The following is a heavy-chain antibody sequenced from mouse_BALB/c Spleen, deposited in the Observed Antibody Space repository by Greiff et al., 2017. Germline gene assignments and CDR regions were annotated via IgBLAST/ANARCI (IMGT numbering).Heavy chain of an antibody. CDR1: GYTFTDYE. D-gene: IGHD2-14*01. CDR3: TRGAKVQFAY. CDR2: IDPETGGT. J-gene: IGHJ3*01. V-gene: IGHV1-15*01. Sequence: QVQLQQSGAELVRPGASVTLSCKASGYTFTDYEMHWVKQTPVHGLEWIGAIDPETGGTAYNQKFKGKATLTADKSSSTAYMELRSLTSEDSAVYYCTRGAKVQFAYWGQGTLVTVSA.